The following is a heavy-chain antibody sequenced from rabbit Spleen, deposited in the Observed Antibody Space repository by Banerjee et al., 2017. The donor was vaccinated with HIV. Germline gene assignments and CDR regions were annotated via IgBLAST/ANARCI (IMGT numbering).Heavy chain of an antibody. Sequence: QEQLEESGGGLVKTGASLTLTCTASGVSFSSNHYMCWVRQAPGKGLEWIACIDAGSSAFTYFASWAKGRFTCSKTSSTTVTLQMTSLTAADTATYFCARDSASSFSSYGMDLWGQGTLVTVS. CDR1: GVSFSSNHY. J-gene: IGHJ6*01. D-gene: IGHD8-1*01. CDR2: IDAGSSAFT. CDR3: ARDSASSFSSYGMDL. V-gene: IGHV1S45*01.